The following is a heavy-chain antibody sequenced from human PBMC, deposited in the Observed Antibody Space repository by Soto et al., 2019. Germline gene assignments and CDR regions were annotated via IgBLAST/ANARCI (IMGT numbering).Heavy chain of an antibody. D-gene: IGHD6-6*01. J-gene: IGHJ3*02. Sequence: SETLSLTCTVSGGSISSGGYYWSWIRQHPGKGLEWIGYIYYSGSTYYNPSLKSRVTISVDTSKNQFSLKLSSVTAADTAVYYCARERDSSSANPAFEIWGQGTMVTVSS. CDR3: ARERDSSSANPAFEI. V-gene: IGHV4-31*03. CDR2: IYYSGST. CDR1: GGSISSGGYY.